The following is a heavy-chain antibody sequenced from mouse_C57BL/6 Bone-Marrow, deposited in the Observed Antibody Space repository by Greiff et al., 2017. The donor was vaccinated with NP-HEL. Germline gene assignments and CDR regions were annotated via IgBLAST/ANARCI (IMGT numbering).Heavy chain of an antibody. CDR3: AREGAHYGSSYVWYFDV. CDR2: IYPGDGDT. D-gene: IGHD1-1*01. V-gene: IGHV1-80*01. J-gene: IGHJ1*03. CDR1: GYAFSSYW. Sequence: VQLQQSGAELVKPGASVKISCKASGYAFSSYWMNWVKQRPGKGLEWIGQIYPGDGDTNYNGKFKGKATLTADKSSSTAYMQLSSLTSEDSAVYFCAREGAHYGSSYVWYFDVWGTVTTVTVSS.